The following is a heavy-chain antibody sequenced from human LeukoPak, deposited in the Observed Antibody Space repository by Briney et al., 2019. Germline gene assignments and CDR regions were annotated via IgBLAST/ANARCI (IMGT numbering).Heavy chain of an antibody. D-gene: IGHD1-26*01. CDR2: ISSSSSYI. J-gene: IGHJ4*02. CDR3: AIGDPGSYSHFDY. CDR1: GFTSSSYS. V-gene: IGHV3-21*01. Sequence: GGSLRLSCAASGFTSSSYSMNWVRQAPGKGLEWVSSISSSSSYIYYADSVKGRFTISRDNAKNSLYLQMNSLRAEDTAVYYCAIGDPGSYSHFDYWGQGTLVTVSS.